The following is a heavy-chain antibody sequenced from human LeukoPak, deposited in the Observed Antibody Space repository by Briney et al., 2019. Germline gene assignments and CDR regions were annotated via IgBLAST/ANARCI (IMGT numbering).Heavy chain of an antibody. V-gene: IGHV3-21*01. CDR2: ISSGSSYI. Sequence: PGGSLRLSCAASGFTFSSYSMNWVRQAPGKGLEWVSSISSGSSYIYYADSVKDRFTISRDNAKNSLYLQMNSLRAEGTAVYYCARAHYDILTGYYFDYWGQGTLVTVSS. CDR3: ARAHYDILTGYYFDY. CDR1: GFTFSSYS. J-gene: IGHJ4*02. D-gene: IGHD3-9*01.